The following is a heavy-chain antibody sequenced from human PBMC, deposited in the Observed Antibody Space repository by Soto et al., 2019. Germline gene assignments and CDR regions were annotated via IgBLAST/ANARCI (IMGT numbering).Heavy chain of an antibody. Sequence: SETLSLTCTVSGGSISSYYWSWIRQPPGKGLEWIGYIYYSGSTNYNPSLKSRVTISVDTSMNQFSLKLSSVTAADTAVYYCAKTTDGWFSAFEIWGQGTMVTVSS. V-gene: IGHV4-59*01. CDR3: AKTTDGWFSAFEI. CDR1: GGSISSYY. D-gene: IGHD6-19*01. J-gene: IGHJ3*02. CDR2: IYYSGST.